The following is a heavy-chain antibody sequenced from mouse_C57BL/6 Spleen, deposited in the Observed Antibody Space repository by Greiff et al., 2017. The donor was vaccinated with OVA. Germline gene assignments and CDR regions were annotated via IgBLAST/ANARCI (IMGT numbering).Heavy chain of an antibody. J-gene: IGHJ1*03. V-gene: IGHV1-64*01. Sequence: QVQLQQPGAELVKPGASVKLSCKASGYTFTSYWMHWVKQRPGQGLEWIGMIHPNSGSTNYNEKFKSKATLTVDKSSSTAYMQLSSLTSEDSAVYYCARSRYSNYGFYWYFDVWGTGTTVTVSS. CDR2: IHPNSGST. CDR3: ARSRYSNYGFYWYFDV. CDR1: GYTFTSYW. D-gene: IGHD2-5*01.